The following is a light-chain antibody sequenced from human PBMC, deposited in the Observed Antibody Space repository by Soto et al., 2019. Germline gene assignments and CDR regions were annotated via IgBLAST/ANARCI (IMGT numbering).Light chain of an antibody. V-gene: IGKV3-20*01. CDR2: EAS. CDR3: QQYGNSPQT. CDR1: QSVSSTY. J-gene: IGKJ1*01. Sequence: EIVLTQSPGTLSLSPGERATLSCRASQSVSSTYVAWYQQRPGQTPKLLIYEASTRATGIPDRFSGSGSGTDYTLTIGRLEPGDFAVYYCQQYGNSPQTFGQGTKVDIK.